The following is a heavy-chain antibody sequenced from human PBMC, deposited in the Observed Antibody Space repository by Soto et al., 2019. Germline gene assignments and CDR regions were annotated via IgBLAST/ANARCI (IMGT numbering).Heavy chain of an antibody. CDR2: ISYDGSSE. CDR3: ARGASSAYPHDGCDM. J-gene: IGHJ3*02. Sequence: QVQLVESGGGVVQPGRSLRLSCAASGLTFTNHAMHWVRQAPGRGLEWVAVISYDGSSEYYADSVKGLVTFSRDNSKNTLFLQMNSLRPDDTAVYYCARGASSAYPHDGCDMWGQGTMVIVSS. D-gene: IGHD3-22*01. V-gene: IGHV3-30-3*01. CDR1: GLTFTNHA.